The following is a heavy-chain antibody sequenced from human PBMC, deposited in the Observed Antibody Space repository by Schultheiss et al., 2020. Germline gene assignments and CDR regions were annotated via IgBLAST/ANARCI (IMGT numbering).Heavy chain of an antibody. V-gene: IGHV3-30*03. D-gene: IGHD5-12*01. Sequence: GSLRLSCAASGFTFSSYSMNWVRQAPGKGLEWVAVISYDGSNKYYADSVKGRFTISRDNAKNSLYLQMNSLRAEDTAVYYCARGTVATTFDYWGQGTLVTLSS. CDR3: ARGTVATTFDY. CDR2: ISYDGSNK. J-gene: IGHJ4*02. CDR1: GFTFSSYS.